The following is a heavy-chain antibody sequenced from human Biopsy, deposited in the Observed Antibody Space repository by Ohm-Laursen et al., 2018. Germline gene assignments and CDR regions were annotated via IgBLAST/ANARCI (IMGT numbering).Heavy chain of an antibody. D-gene: IGHD6-19*01. Sequence: GTLSLTCTVSGGSISSDYWSWIRQPPGKGLEWIGEINHRGYTDYSASLKGRVSISVDTSKNQLSLNLTSVTAADTAVFYCARSGQWARYYFDYWGHGTLVTVSP. CDR1: GGSISSDY. CDR3: ARSGQWARYYFDY. V-gene: IGHV4-34*01. CDR2: INHRGYT. J-gene: IGHJ4*01.